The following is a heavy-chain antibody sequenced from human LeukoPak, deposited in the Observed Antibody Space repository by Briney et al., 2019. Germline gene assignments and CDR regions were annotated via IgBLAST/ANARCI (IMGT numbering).Heavy chain of an antibody. CDR3: ARGRWDTAMVYFDY. J-gene: IGHJ4*02. CDR1: GGSISSGGYY. D-gene: IGHD5-18*01. V-gene: IGHV4-30-2*01. Sequence: SSETLSLTCTVSGGSISSGGYYWSWIRQPPGKGLEWIGYIYHSGSTYYNPSLKSRVTISVDRSKNQFSLKLSSVTAADTAVYYCARGRWDTAMVYFDYWGQGTLVTVSS. CDR2: IYHSGST.